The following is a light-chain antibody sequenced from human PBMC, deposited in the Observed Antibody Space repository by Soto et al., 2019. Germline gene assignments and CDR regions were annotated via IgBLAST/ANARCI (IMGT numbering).Light chain of an antibody. CDR2: WAS. J-gene: IGKJ1*01. Sequence: DIVMTQSPDSLAVSLGERATINCKSSQSVLYSSNNKNYLAWYQQKPGQPPKLLIYWASTRESGVPDRFSGSGSGTDFTLTISSLQAEDVAVYYYQQYYSTPRTFGQGTK. CDR1: QSVLYSSNNKNY. CDR3: QQYYSTPRT. V-gene: IGKV4-1*01.